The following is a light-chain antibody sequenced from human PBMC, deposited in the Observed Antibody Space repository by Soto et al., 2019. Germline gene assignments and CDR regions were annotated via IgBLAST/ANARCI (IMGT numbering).Light chain of an antibody. V-gene: IGLV2-23*01. J-gene: IGLJ1*01. CDR2: EGS. CDR1: SSDVGSYNL. CDR3: CSYAGSKKV. Sequence: QSALTQPASVSGSPGQSITISCTGTSSDVGSYNLVSWYQQHPGKAPKLMIYEGSKRPSGVSNRFSGSKSGNTASLTISGLQAEDEADYYCCSYAGSKKVFVTGTKLTVL.